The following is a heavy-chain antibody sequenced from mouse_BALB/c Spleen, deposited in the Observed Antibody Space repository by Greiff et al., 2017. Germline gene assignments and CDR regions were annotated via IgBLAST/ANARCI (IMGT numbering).Heavy chain of an antibody. CDR3: ASGYYGSSYDYAMDY. Sequence: QVQLQQPGAELVMPGASVKMSCKASGYTFTDYWMHWVKQRPGQGLEWIGAIDTSDSYTSYNQKFKGKATLTVDESSSTAYMQLSSLTSEDSAVYYCASGYYGSSYDYAMDYWGQGTSVTVSS. D-gene: IGHD1-1*01. CDR2: IDTSDSYT. J-gene: IGHJ4*01. V-gene: IGHV1-69*01. CDR1: GYTFTDYW.